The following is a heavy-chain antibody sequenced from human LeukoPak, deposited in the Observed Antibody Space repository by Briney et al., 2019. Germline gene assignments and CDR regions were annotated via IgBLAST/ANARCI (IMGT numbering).Heavy chain of an antibody. J-gene: IGHJ4*02. CDR2: ISWNSGSI. D-gene: IGHD2-2*02. Sequence: PGGSLRLSCGASGFTFEDYAMHWVRQAPGKGLEWVSGISWNSGSIDYADSVKGRFTISRDNAKNSLYLQMNSLRAEDMALYYCAKGSCGTTTCYNDYWGQGTLVTVSS. CDR3: AKGSCGTTTCYNDY. V-gene: IGHV3-9*03. CDR1: GFTFEDYA.